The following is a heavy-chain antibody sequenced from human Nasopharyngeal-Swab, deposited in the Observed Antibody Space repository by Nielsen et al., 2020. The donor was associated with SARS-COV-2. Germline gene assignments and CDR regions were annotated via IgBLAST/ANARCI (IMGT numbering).Heavy chain of an antibody. CDR2: IYYSGST. J-gene: IGHJ3*02. Sequence: WIRQPPGKGLEWIGYIYYSGSTYYNPSLKSRVTIPVDTSKNQFPLKLSSVTAADTAVYYCARATMIVVVIGAFDIWGQGTMVTVSS. CDR3: ARATMIVVVIGAFDI. V-gene: IGHV4-31*02. D-gene: IGHD3-22*01.